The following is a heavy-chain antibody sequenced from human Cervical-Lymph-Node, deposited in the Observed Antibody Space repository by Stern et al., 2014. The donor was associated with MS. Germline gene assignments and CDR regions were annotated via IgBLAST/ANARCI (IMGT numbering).Heavy chain of an antibody. CDR3: ARWSVACDY. CDR2: IYPGDSDI. J-gene: IGHJ4*02. V-gene: IGHV5-51*03. D-gene: IGHD2-21*01. CDR1: GYNFINYW. Sequence: EVQLVQSGAELKKPGESLKISCKTSGYNFINYWVAWVRQVSGKGLEWIGIIYPGDSDIRDSPSFQGHVTKSVDKFNTTAYLQWKSLKASDSAVYYCARWSVACDYWGQGALITVSS.